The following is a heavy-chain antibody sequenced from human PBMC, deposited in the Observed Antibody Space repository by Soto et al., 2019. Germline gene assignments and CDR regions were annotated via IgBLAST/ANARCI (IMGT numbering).Heavy chain of an antibody. D-gene: IGHD2-8*01. J-gene: IGHJ6*03. CDR1: GYTFTSYD. CDR2: MNPNSGNT. V-gene: IGHV1-8*01. Sequence: ASVKVSCKASGYTFTSYDINWVRQATGQGLEWMGWMNPNSGNTGYAQKFQGRVTMTRNTSISTAYMELSSLRSEDTAVYYCARGQRYCTNGVCYPDKYYYYYMDVWGKGTTVTVS. CDR3: ARGQRYCTNGVCYPDKYYYYYMDV.